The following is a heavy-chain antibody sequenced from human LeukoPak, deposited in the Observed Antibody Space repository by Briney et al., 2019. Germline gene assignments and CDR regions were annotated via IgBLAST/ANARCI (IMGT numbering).Heavy chain of an antibody. V-gene: IGHV4-4*09. CDR2: IYTSGST. CDR1: GGSISIYY. Sequence: SETLSLTCTVSGGSISIYYGIWIRQPPGKGLEWIGYIYTSGSTNYNPSLKSRVTISVDTSKNQFSLKLSSVTAADTAVYYCARQVAVPNYYYYMDVWGKGTTVTVSS. D-gene: IGHD3-10*01. J-gene: IGHJ6*03. CDR3: ARQVAVPNYYYYMDV.